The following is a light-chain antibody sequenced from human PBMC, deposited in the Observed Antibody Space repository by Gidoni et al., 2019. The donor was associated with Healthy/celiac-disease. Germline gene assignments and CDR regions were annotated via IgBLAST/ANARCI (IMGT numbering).Light chain of an antibody. CDR2: DAS. Sequence: EIVLTQSPATLPLSPGERATLSCRASQSVSSYLAWYQQKPGQAPRRLIYDASHRATGIPARFSGSGSGTDFTLTISSLEPEDFAVYYCQQRSNWPWTFXXXTKVEIK. CDR1: QSVSSY. J-gene: IGKJ1*01. V-gene: IGKV3-11*01. CDR3: QQRSNWPWT.